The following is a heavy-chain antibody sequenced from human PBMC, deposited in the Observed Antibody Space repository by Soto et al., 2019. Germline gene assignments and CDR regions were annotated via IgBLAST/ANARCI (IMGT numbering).Heavy chain of an antibody. CDR2: IYGGGAT. CDR3: ARSSTLTPFDF. V-gene: IGHV3-66*01. Sequence: PGGSLRLSCAASGITVSGYYMSWVRQAPGKGLEWVSVIYGGGATYYADSVKDRFTISRDTSQNTLYFQMNSLRAEDTAVYYCARSSTLTPFDFWGQGTMVTVSS. J-gene: IGHJ4*01. CDR1: GITVSGYY. D-gene: IGHD4-17*01.